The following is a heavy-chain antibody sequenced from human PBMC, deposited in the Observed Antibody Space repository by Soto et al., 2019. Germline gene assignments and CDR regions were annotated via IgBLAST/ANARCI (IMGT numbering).Heavy chain of an antibody. CDR3: ARTGDVPYYYYGMDV. V-gene: IGHV1-18*01. J-gene: IGHJ6*02. D-gene: IGHD3-16*01. CDR1: GYTFTSYG. CDR2: INGYNGNT. Sequence: QVQLVQSGAEVKKPGASVKVSCKASGYTFTSYGISWVRQAPGQGLEWMGWINGYNGNTNHAQKLQGRVTMSTDTATRTAYMELRSLRSDDSAVYYCARTGDVPYYYYGMDVWGQGTTVTVSS.